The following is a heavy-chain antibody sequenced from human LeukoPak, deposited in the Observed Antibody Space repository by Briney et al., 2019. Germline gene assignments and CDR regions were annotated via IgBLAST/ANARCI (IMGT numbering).Heavy chain of an antibody. CDR1: GFRFSDYI. J-gene: IGHJ3*02. Sequence: GGSLRLSSAASGFRFSDYILDWVRQGPGKGLEWVGRIRRKRNGYTTEYAASVKGRFTISRDDLKKSLDLHMTSLKTDDTAVYYCSRDGTEGDNSAFDIWGQGTMVTVSS. D-gene: IGHD3-22*01. CDR3: SRDGTEGDNSAFDI. CDR2: IRRKRNGYTT. V-gene: IGHV3-72*01.